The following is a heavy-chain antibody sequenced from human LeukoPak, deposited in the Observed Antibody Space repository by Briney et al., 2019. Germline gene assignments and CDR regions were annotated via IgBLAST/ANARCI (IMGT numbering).Heavy chain of an antibody. CDR1: GFTVTGYY. V-gene: IGHV1-2*02. D-gene: IGHD5-18*01. CDR2: INPNSGAT. Sequence: ASVKVSCKASGFTVTGYYMHWVRQAPGQGLEWMGWINPNSGATNYAQTFQGRVTMTRDTSISTVYMELSRLRSDDTAVYYCTRGGTEGSGYSYGSHDYWGQGTLVTV. CDR3: TRGGTEGSGYSYGSHDY. J-gene: IGHJ4*02.